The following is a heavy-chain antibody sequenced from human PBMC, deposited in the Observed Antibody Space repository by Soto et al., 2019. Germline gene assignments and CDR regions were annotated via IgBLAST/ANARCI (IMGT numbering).Heavy chain of an antibody. CDR1: GYTFTSYY. CDR3: ERDLMTIFGVDYYYYYGMDV. Sequence: ASVKVSCRASGYTFTSYYMHGVRQAPGQGLEWMGIINPSGGSTSYAQKFQGRVTMTRDTSTSTVYMELSSLRSEDTAVYYCERDLMTIFGVDYYYYYGMDVLGQRTTVTVCS. D-gene: IGHD3-3*01. V-gene: IGHV1-46*01. CDR2: INPSGGST. J-gene: IGHJ6*02.